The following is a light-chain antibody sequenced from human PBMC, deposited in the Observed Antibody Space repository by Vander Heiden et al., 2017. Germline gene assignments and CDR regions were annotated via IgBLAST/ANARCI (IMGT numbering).Light chain of an antibody. Sequence: DIQMTQSPSTLSASVGDRVTITCRASQSISSWLAWYQQKPGKAPKLLIYKASSLESGVPSRFSGSGSGTEFTLTISSLQPDDFATYYCQQYNSDVTFGQGTKVEIK. V-gene: IGKV1-5*03. CDR2: KAS. CDR1: QSISSW. CDR3: QQYNSDVT. J-gene: IGKJ1*01.